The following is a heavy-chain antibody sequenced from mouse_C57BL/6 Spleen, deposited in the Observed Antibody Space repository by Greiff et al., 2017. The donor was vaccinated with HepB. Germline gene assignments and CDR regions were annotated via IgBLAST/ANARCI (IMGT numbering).Heavy chain of an antibody. CDR3: ARWGYYGSSYWYFDV. D-gene: IGHD1-1*01. V-gene: IGHV1-72*01. J-gene: IGHJ1*03. Sequence: QVQLQQPGAELVKPGASVKLSCKASGYTFTSYWMHWVKQRPGRGLEWIGRIDPNSGGTKYNEKFKSKATLTVDKPSSTAYMQLSSLTSEDSAVYDCARWGYYGSSYWYFDVWGTGTTVTVSS. CDR1: GYTFTSYW. CDR2: IDPNSGGT.